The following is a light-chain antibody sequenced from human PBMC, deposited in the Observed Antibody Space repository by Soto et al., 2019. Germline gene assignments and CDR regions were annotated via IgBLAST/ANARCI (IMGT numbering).Light chain of an antibody. CDR2: DAS. CDR3: QQYDNLPT. CDR1: QDISNY. Sequence: DIQMTQSPSSLSASVGDRVTITCQASQDISNYLNWYQQKPGKAPKLLIYDASNLETGVPSRFSGSGSGTDFTITISILPPEDIATYYCQQYDNLPTFGPGTKVDIK. J-gene: IGKJ3*01. V-gene: IGKV1-33*01.